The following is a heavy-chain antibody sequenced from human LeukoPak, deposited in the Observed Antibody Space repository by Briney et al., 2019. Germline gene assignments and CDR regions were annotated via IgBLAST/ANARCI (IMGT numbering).Heavy chain of an antibody. CDR1: GGSVSSGDYY. CDR2: IYYSGST. CDR3: ARANYDFWSGYYFWFDP. Sequence: PSQTLSLTCTVSGGSVSSGDYYWSWIRQPPGKGLEWIGYIYYSGSTYYNPSLKSRVTISVDTSKNQFSLKLSPVTAADTAVYYCARANYDFWSGYYFWFDPWGQGTLVTVSS. J-gene: IGHJ5*02. V-gene: IGHV4-30-4*08. D-gene: IGHD3-3*01.